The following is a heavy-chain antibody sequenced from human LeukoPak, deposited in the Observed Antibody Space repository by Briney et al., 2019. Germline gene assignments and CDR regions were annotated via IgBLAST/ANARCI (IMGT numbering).Heavy chain of an antibody. CDR3: ARSRYSSSWYYDY. J-gene: IGHJ4*02. V-gene: IGHV4-39*01. CDR2: IYYSGST. CDR1: GGSISSSSYY. D-gene: IGHD6-13*01. Sequence: PSETLSLTCTVSGGSISSSSYYWGWIRQPPGKGLEWIGSIYYSGSTYYNPSLKSRVTISVGTSKNQFSLKLSSVTAADTAVYYCARSRYSSSWYYDYWGQGTLVTVSS.